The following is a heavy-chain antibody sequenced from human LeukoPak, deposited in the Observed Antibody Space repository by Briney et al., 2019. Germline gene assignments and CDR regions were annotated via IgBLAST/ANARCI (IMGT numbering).Heavy chain of an antibody. CDR2: IKQDGSEK. J-gene: IGHJ4*01. Sequence: GGSLRLSCAASGFTLSSYWMRWVRQAPGKGLEWVANIKQDGSEKYYVDSVKGRVTISRDNAKNSLYLEMNSLRVEDTAVYNCARENSSSTRGDLDHWGHGSLVTVSS. D-gene: IGHD6-6*01. V-gene: IGHV3-7*01. CDR3: ARENSSSTRGDLDH. CDR1: GFTLSSYW.